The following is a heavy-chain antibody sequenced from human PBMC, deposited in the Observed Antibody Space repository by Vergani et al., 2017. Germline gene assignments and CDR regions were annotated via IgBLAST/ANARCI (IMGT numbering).Heavy chain of an antibody. CDR1: GFTFSTYG. D-gene: IGHD2-2*01. CDR3: ARGAEYCSSTSCPPTLRNYYYYMDV. Sequence: QVQLVESVGGVFQPGRSLRLSCAASGFTFSTYGLHWVRQAPGKGLEWVAVIWYDGSNKYYADSVKGLFTVSRDNSKNTLYLQMNGLRAEDTAVYYCARGAEYCSSTSCPPTLRNYYYYMDVWGKGTTVTVSS. V-gene: IGHV3-33*01. CDR2: IWYDGSNK. J-gene: IGHJ6*03.